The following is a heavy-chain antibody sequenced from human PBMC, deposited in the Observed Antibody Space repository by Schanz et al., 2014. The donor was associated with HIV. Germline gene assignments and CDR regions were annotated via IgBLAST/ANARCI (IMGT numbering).Heavy chain of an antibody. J-gene: IGHJ4*02. CDR2: IWYDGSNK. Sequence: QVQLVESGGGVVQPGRSLRLSCAASGFTFSSYAMSWVRQAPGKGLEWVALIWYDGSNKYYADSVKGRFTISRDNSKNTLYLQMNSLRAEDTAVYYCAKRRDSGYAYFDYWGQGTLVTVSS. CDR3: AKRRDSGYAYFDY. CDR1: GFTFSSYA. D-gene: IGHD1-1*01. V-gene: IGHV3-33*06.